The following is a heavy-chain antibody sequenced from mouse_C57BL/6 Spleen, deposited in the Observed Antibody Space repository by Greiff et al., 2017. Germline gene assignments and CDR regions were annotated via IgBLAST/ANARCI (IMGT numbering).Heavy chain of an antibody. CDR1: GYTFTSYW. D-gene: IGHD2-3*01. V-gene: IGHV1-52*01. CDR3: ARAEDGYYWYFDV. Sequence: QVQLKQPGAELVRPGSSVKLSCKASGYTFTSYWMHWVKQRPIQGLEWIGNIDPSDSETHYNQKFKDKATLTVDKSSSTAYMQLSSLTSEDSAVYYCARAEDGYYWYFDVWGTGTTVTVSS. CDR2: IDPSDSET. J-gene: IGHJ1*03.